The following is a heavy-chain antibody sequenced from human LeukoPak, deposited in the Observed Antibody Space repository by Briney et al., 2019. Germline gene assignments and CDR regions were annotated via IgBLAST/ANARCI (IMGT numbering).Heavy chain of an antibody. CDR1: GYTFTANY. D-gene: IGHD2/OR15-2a*01. V-gene: IGHV1-2*02. CDR2: LNPNSGAT. J-gene: IGHJ3*02. CDR3: ARYRCKTTSGCEDTDAFDT. Sequence: ASVKVSCKTSGYTFTANYMQWVRQAPGQGLEWMGWLNPNSGATKYAQKFQGRVTMTRDTSINTAYMELSRLTSDYTAVYYCARYRCKTTSGCEDTDAFDTWGQGTMDTVSS.